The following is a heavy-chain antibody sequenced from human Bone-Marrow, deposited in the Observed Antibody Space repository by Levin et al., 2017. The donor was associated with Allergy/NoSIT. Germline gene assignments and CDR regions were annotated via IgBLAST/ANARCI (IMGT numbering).Heavy chain of an antibody. J-gene: IGHJ4*02. Sequence: PSETLSLTCAVYGGSFSGYYWSWVRQFPGKGLEWIGDIDLGGTTNYNPSLKSRVTMSVDSSKKQFTLRLSSLTVADTAVYYWARRRGYSTSWGKYFGCWGQGTPVTVSS. V-gene: IGHV4-34*01. CDR2: IDLGGTT. D-gene: IGHD2-2*01. CDR1: GGSFSGYY. CDR3: ARRRGYSTSWGKYFGC.